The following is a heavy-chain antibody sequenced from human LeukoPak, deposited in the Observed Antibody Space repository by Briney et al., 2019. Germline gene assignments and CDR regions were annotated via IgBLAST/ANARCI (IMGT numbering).Heavy chain of an antibody. CDR3: ASTSRHYCSGGSCLDY. D-gene: IGHD2-15*01. Sequence: GGSLRLSXAASGFTFSSYGMHWVRQAPGKGLEWVTFIRYDGSNKYYADSVKGRFTISRDNSKNTLYLQMNSLRAEDTAVYYCASTSRHYCSGGSCLDYWGQGTLVTVSS. CDR2: IRYDGSNK. CDR1: GFTFSSYG. J-gene: IGHJ4*02. V-gene: IGHV3-30*02.